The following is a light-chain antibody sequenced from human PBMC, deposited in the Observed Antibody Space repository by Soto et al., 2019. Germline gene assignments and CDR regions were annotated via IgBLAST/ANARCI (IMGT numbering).Light chain of an antibody. J-gene: IGLJ2*01. CDR2: LNSDGSH. CDR1: SGHSSYA. Sequence: QLVLTESPSASASLGASVKLTCTLSSGHSSYAIAWHQQQPEKGPRYLMKLNSDGSHSKGDGIPDRFSGSSSGAERYLTISSLQSEDEADYYCQIWGTGTYVLFGGGTKLTVL. CDR3: QIWGTGTYVL. V-gene: IGLV4-69*01.